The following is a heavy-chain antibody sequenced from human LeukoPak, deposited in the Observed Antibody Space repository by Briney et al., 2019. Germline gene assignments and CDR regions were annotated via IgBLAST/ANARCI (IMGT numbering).Heavy chain of an antibody. CDR3: ARDSTATSSPIDY. CDR1: GFTLSSYS. CDR2: ISGSSSTI. Sequence: PGGSLRLSCAASGFTLSSYSMNWVRQAQGKGLEWVSYISGSSSTIYYADSVKGRFTISRDNAKNSLYLQMNSLRDEDTAVYYCARDSTATSSPIDYWGQGTLVTVSS. J-gene: IGHJ4*02. V-gene: IGHV3-48*02.